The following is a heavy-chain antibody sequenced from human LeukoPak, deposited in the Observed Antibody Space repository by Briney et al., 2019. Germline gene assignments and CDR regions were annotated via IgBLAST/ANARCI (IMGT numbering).Heavy chain of an antibody. CDR3: ATDRWHGSGRFYPPGIGF. Sequence: ASVKVSCKVSVYILTELSMQWVRQAPGKGLEGMGGFDLEDGETIYAQKFQGRVTMTEDTSTHSDHMQLTSLRSEHTAVYYCATDRWHGSGRFYPPGIGFWRQGTTVTVSS. CDR2: FDLEDGET. D-gene: IGHD3-10*01. J-gene: IGHJ6*01. CDR1: VYILTELS. V-gene: IGHV1-24*01.